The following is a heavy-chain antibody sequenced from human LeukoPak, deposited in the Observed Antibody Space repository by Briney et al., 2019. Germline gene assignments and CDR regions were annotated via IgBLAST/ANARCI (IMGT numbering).Heavy chain of an antibody. Sequence: GGSLRLSCAASGFSFSSYTMNWVRQAPGKGLEWISYIDTTSTTTNYADSVRGRFTISRDNAKNSLYLQMNSLRAEDTAVYYCARDRSYYDSSGYYYSDAFDIWGQGTMVTVSS. V-gene: IGHV3-48*01. CDR2: IDTTSTTT. D-gene: IGHD3-22*01. CDR3: ARDRSYYDSSGYYYSDAFDI. J-gene: IGHJ3*02. CDR1: GFSFSSYT.